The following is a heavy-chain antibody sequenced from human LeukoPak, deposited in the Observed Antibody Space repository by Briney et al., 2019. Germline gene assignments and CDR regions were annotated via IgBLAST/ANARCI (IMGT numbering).Heavy chain of an antibody. CDR2: INPSGGST. D-gene: IGHD3-22*01. J-gene: IGHJ4*02. CDR3: ARGPSYYYDSSGYYLDY. V-gene: IGHV1-46*01. CDR1: GYTFTSYY. Sequence: ASVKVSCKASGYTFTSYYMHWVRQAPGQGLEWMGIINPSGGSTSYAQKFQGRVTMTRDMSTSTVYMELSSLRSEDTAVYYCARGPSYYYDSSGYYLDYWGQGTLVTVSS.